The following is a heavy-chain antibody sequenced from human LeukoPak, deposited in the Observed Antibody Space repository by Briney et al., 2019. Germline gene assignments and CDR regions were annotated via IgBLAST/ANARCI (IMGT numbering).Heavy chain of an antibody. CDR1: GGTFSSYA. Sequence: SVKVSCKASGGTFSSYAISWVRQAPGQGLEWMGGIIPIFGTANYAQKFQGRVTITADKSTSTAYMELSSLRSEDTAVYYCAAERYCSSTSCYVYYYYGMDVWGKGPRSPSPQ. J-gene: IGHJ6*04. CDR2: IIPIFGTA. CDR3: AAERYCSSTSCYVYYYYGMDV. D-gene: IGHD2-2*01. V-gene: IGHV1-69*06.